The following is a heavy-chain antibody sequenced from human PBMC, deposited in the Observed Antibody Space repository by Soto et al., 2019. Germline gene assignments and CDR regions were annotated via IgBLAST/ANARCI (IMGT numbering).Heavy chain of an antibody. J-gene: IGHJ2*01. CDR3: ARQRQAAGNWYFDL. CDR1: GFTFSIYA. V-gene: IGHV3-30-3*01. Sequence: QVQLVESGGGVVQPGRSPRLSCTASGFTFSIYAMHWVRQAQGKGLEWVAVTSYDGSKYYADSVKGRFTISRDNSKNTMYLQMNSLRPGDTAVYYCARQRQAAGNWYFDLWGRGTLVTVSS. D-gene: IGHD6-13*01. CDR2: TSYDGSK.